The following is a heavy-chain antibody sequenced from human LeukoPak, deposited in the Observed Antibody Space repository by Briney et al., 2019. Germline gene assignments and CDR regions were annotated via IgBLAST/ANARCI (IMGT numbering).Heavy chain of an antibody. CDR2: INRRGHT. CDR1: GFTFDRFT. Sequence: PGGSLRLSCAASGFTFDRFTIHWVRQTPGKGLEWVSLINRRGHTFYADSVKGRFTISRDNAKNSLYLQMNSLRAEDTAVYYCARDLRSSVVSRFDYWGQGTLVTVSS. CDR3: ARDLRSSVVSRFDY. D-gene: IGHD3-22*01. V-gene: IGHV3-43*01. J-gene: IGHJ4*02.